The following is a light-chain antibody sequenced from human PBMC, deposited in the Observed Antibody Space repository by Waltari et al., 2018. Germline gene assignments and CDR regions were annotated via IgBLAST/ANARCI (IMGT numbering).Light chain of an antibody. CDR3: QQYGSSPLFT. V-gene: IGKV3-20*01. J-gene: IGKJ3*01. Sequence: EIVLTQSPGTLSLSPGERATLSCRASQTVSSSYLAWYQQKPGQPPRLLIYGVSGRATGIPDRFSGSGSVTDFTLTLSRLEPEDFAVYYCQQYGSSPLFTFGPGTKVDIK. CDR2: GVS. CDR1: QTVSSSY.